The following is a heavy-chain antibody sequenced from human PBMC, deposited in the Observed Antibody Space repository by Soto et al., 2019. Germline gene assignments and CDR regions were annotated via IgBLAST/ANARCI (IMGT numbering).Heavy chain of an antibody. CDR2: INHSGST. D-gene: IGHD3-10*01. Sequence: QVQLQQWGAGLLKPSETLSLTCAVYGGSFSGYYWSWIRQPPGKGLEWIGEINHSGSTNYNPSLERRVTISVDTSKTQFSLKLSSVTAADTAVYYCARGPLGRLKNWFDPWGQGTLVTVSS. CDR1: GGSFSGYY. V-gene: IGHV4-34*01. J-gene: IGHJ5*02. CDR3: ARGPLGRLKNWFDP.